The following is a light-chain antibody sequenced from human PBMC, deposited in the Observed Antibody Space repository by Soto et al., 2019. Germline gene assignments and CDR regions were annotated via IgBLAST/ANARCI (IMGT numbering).Light chain of an antibody. CDR1: QGISSY. Sequence: AIRMTQSPSSLSASTGDRVTITCRASQGISSYLAWYQQKLGKAPKLLIYAASTLQSGVPSRFSGSGSGTDFTLTISCLQSEDFATYYCQQYYSYLLTFGGGTKV. V-gene: IGKV1-8*01. J-gene: IGKJ4*01. CDR3: QQYYSYLLT. CDR2: AAS.